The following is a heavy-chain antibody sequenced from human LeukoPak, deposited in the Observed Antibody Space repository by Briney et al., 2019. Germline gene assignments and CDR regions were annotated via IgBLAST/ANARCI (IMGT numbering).Heavy chain of an antibody. D-gene: IGHD5-12*01. CDR3: ARAPLRVTTRWFDP. V-gene: IGHV1-69*06. J-gene: IGHJ5*02. CDR1: GGTFSSYA. Sequence: SVKVSCKASGGTFSSYAISWVRQAPGQGLEWMGGIIPIFGTANYAQKFQGRVTITADKSTSTAYMELSSLRSEDTAVYYCARAPLRVTTRWFDPWGQGTLVAVSS. CDR2: IIPIFGTA.